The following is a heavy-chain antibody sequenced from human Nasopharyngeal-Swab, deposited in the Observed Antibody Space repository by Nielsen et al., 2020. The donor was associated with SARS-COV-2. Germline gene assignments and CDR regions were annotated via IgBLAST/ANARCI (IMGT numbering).Heavy chain of an antibody. J-gene: IGHJ5*02. V-gene: IGHV3-9*01. D-gene: IGHD1-26*01. CDR2: NSWNSGSI. CDR1: GFTFDDYA. CDR3: ARDGQGAVELDR. Sequence: SLKISCAASGFTFDDYAMHWVRQAPGKGLEWVSGNSWNSGSIGYADSVKGRFTMSRDEVKNTLYLQMNSLRTEDTAVYYCARDGQGAVELDRWGQGSLVTVSS.